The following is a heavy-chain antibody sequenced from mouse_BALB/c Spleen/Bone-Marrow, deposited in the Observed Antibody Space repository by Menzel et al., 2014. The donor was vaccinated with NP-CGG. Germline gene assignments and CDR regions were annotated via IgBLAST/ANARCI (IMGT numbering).Heavy chain of an antibody. D-gene: IGHD1-1*01. CDR2: IWAGGGT. J-gene: IGHJ2*01. CDR1: GFSLTSYG. Sequence: QVQLKQSGPGLVAPSQSLSITCTVSGFSLTSYGVHWVRQPPGKGLEWLGVIWAGGGTNYNSALMSRLSISKDNSKSQIFLKMNSLQTDDTAMYYCARDYYGSSYFDYWGQGTTLTVSS. V-gene: IGHV2-9*02. CDR3: ARDYYGSSYFDY.